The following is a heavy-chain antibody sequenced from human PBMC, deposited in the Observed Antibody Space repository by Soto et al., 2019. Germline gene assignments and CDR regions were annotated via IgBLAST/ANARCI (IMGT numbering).Heavy chain of an antibody. V-gene: IGHV3-23*01. Sequence: GGSLRLSCAASGFTFSSYAMSWVRQAPGKGLEWVSAISGSGGSTYYADSVKGRFTISRDNSKNTLYLQMNSLRAEDRAVYYCAKNKGGCSGGSCYSPLDYWGQGTLVTVSS. CDR1: GFTFSSYA. CDR2: ISGSGGST. CDR3: AKNKGGCSGGSCYSPLDY. D-gene: IGHD2-15*01. J-gene: IGHJ4*02.